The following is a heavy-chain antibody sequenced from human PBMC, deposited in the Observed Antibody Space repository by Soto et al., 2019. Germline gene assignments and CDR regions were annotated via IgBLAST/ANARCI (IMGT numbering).Heavy chain of an antibody. CDR3: ARELLFYDSDGFSWDDAFDI. CDR1: GGSLSSSAYS. CDR2: IYQSGST. Sequence: SETLSLTCGVSGGSLSSSAYSWRWIRQPPGKGLEWIGFIYQSGSTYYNPSLKSRVTMSLDRPKNQFSLKLSSVTAADTAVYYCARELLFYDSDGFSWDDAFDIWGQGTMVTVSS. J-gene: IGHJ3*02. V-gene: IGHV4-30-2*01. D-gene: IGHD3-22*01.